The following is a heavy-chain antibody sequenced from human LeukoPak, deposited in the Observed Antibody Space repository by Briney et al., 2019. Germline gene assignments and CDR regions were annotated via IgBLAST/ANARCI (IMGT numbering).Heavy chain of an antibody. CDR1: GSTFSSYE. V-gene: IGHV3-48*03. D-gene: IGHD6-19*01. J-gene: IGHJ4*02. Sequence: GGSLRLSCAASGSTFSSYEMNWVRQAPGKGLEWVSYISSSGSTIYYADSVKGRFTISRDNAKNSLYLQMNSLRAEDTAVYYCASHSSGWYSDFDYWGQGTLVTVSS. CDR2: ISSSGSTI. CDR3: ASHSSGWYSDFDY.